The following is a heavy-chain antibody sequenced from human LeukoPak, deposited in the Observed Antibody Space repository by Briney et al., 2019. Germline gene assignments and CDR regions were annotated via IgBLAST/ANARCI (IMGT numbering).Heavy chain of an antibody. J-gene: IGHJ4*02. CDR1: GGIFSSYA. V-gene: IGHV1-69*13. Sequence: VKVSCKASGGIFSSYAISWVRQAPGQGLEWMGGIIPILGTANYAQKFQGRVTITADESTSTAYMELSSLRSEDTAVYYCATCARNFYCYRFDYWGQGTLVTVSS. CDR3: ATCARNFYCYRFDY. CDR2: IIPILGTA. D-gene: IGHD2-2*02.